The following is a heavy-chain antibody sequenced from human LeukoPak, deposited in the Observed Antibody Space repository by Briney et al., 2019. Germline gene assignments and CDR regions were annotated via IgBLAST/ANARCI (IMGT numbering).Heavy chain of an antibody. CDR3: ARETYMDV. CDR1: GGSIGSYY. Sequence: SETLSLTCTVSGGSIGSYYWGWIRQPAGKGLEWIGRFYTSGSTGYNPSLKSRVTISVDKSKNQFSLKLSSVTAADTAIYYCARETYMDVWGKGITVPVSS. J-gene: IGHJ6*03. V-gene: IGHV4-4*07. CDR2: FYTSGST.